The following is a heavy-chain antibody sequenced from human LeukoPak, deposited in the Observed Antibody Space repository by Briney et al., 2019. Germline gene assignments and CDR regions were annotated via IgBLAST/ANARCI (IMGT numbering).Heavy chain of an antibody. V-gene: IGHV3-30-3*01. D-gene: IGHD6-19*01. CDR2: ISYDGSNK. Sequence: GGSLRLSCAASGFTFSSYAMHWVRQAPGKGLEWVAVISYDGSNKYYADSVKGRFTISRDNSKNTLYLQMNSLRAEDTAVYYCARDRSSGYTPDYWGQGTLVTVSS. CDR3: ARDRSSGYTPDY. J-gene: IGHJ4*02. CDR1: GFTFSSYA.